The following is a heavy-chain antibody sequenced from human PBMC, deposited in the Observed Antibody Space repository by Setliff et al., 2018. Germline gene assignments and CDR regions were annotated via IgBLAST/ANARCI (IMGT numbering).Heavy chain of an antibody. Sequence: SETLSLTCAVSGYSISNIYYWGWIRQPPGKGLEWIATIQHSGSTNYNPSLKSRATISVDTSKNQFSLKVSSVTAADTAVYYCGRVGNWNFFDFWGQGTLVTVSS. V-gene: IGHV4-38-2*01. CDR2: IQHSGST. CDR1: GYSISNIYY. D-gene: IGHD1-1*01. CDR3: GRVGNWNFFDF. J-gene: IGHJ4*02.